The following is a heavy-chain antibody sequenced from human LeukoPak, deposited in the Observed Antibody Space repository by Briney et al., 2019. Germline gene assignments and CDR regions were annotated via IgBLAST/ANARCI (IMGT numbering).Heavy chain of an antibody. CDR2: ISHSGST. V-gene: IGHV4-34*01. CDR3: ARDFDGIDY. CDR1: GGSFSDYF. J-gene: IGHJ4*02. Sequence: SETLSLTCAVYGGSFSDYFWSWIRQPPGKGLEWIGEISHSGSTTYNPSLRSRVTISGDTSKKQFSLKLSSVTAADTAVYYCARDFDGIDYWGQGTLVTVSS.